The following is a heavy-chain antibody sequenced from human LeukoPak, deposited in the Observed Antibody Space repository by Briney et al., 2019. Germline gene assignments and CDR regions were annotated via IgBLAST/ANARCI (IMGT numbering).Heavy chain of an antibody. CDR1: GFTISSHG. V-gene: IGHV3-30*18. Sequence: GGSLRLSCVVSGFTISSHGMHWVRQAPGKGLEWVAMISYHGSAKYYGDSVQGRFTISRDISKNTLYLQMDSLRPGDTAVYYCAKDWGSSGWYNYFDPWGQGTLVTVSS. J-gene: IGHJ5*02. CDR2: ISYHGSAK. D-gene: IGHD6-13*01. CDR3: AKDWGSSGWYNYFDP.